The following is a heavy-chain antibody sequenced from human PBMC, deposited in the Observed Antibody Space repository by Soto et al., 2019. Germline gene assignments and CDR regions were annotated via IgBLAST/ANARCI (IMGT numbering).Heavy chain of an antibody. CDR1: GFTFISYG. J-gene: IGHJ6*02. Sequence: QVQLVESGGVVVQPGRYLRLSCAASGFTFISYGMHWVRQAPGKGLEWVAVISYDGSNKYYADSVKGRFTISRDNSKNTRYLQMNSLRAEDTAVYYWAKGPAIVLVPAAMNYYYGMDVWGQGTTVTVSS. CDR3: AKGPAIVLVPAAMNYYYGMDV. V-gene: IGHV3-30*18. CDR2: ISYDGSNK. D-gene: IGHD2-2*01.